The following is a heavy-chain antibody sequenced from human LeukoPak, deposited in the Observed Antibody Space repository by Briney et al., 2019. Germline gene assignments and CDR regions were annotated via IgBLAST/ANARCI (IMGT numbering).Heavy chain of an antibody. Sequence: GGSLRLSCAASGFTLSSYGMHWVRQAPGKGLQWVAFIRYDGSNKYYADSVKGRFTISRDNSKNTLYLQMNSLRAEDTAVYYCAKGGPEPYSSSWYGSGYWGQGTLVTVSS. CDR3: AKGGPEPYSSSWYGSGY. CDR1: GFTLSSYG. D-gene: IGHD6-13*01. J-gene: IGHJ4*02. CDR2: IRYDGSNK. V-gene: IGHV3-30*02.